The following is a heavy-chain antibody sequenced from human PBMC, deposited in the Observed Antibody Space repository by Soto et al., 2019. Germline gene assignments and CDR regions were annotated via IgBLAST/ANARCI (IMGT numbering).Heavy chain of an antibody. V-gene: IGHV4-34*01. CDR2: INHSGST. CDR3: ARQVLRYFDWLSSADGMDV. J-gene: IGHJ6*02. Sequence: SETLSLTCAVCGGSFIGYYWIFIRHPAFKGREWIVEINHSGSTNYNPSLKSRVTISVDTSKNQFSLKLSSVTAADTAVYYCARQVLRYFDWLSSADGMDVWGQGTTVTVSS. CDR1: GGSFIGYY. D-gene: IGHD3-9*01.